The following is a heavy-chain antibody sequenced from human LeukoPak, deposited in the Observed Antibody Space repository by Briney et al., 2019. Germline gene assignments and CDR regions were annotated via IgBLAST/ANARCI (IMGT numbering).Heavy chain of an antibody. D-gene: IGHD3-16*01. CDR1: GGSISSYY. J-gene: IGHJ3*01. CDR3: ARGGPYWGSSKNLPL. Sequence: SETLSLTCTVSGGSISSYYWSWSRQPAGKGLEWIGRIYTSGSTNYNPSLKSRVTMSVDTSKNQFSLKLSSVTAADTAVYYCARGGPYWGSSKNLPLWGQGTMVTVSS. CDR2: IYTSGST. V-gene: IGHV4-4*07.